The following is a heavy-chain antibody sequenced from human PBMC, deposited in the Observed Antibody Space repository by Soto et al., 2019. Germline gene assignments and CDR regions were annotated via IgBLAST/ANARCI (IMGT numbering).Heavy chain of an antibody. Sequence: NPSETLSLTCTVSGGSISSGGYYWSWIRQHPGKGLEWIGYIYYSGSTYYNPSLKSRVTISVDTSKNQFSLKLSSVTAADTAVYYCARVFSPHGGGYARGNWFDPWGQGTLVTVSS. J-gene: IGHJ5*02. CDR2: IYYSGST. CDR3: ARVFSPHGGGYARGNWFDP. CDR1: GGSISSGGYY. D-gene: IGHD5-12*01. V-gene: IGHV4-31*03.